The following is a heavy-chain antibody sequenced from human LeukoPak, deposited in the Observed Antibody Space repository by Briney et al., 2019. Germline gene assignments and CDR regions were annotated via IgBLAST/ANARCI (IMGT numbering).Heavy chain of an antibody. CDR2: INHSGST. CDR1: GGSFSGYY. D-gene: IGHD4-17*01. CDR3: AMRIYGDPNWFDP. V-gene: IGHV4-34*01. Sequence: SETLSLTCAVYGGSFSGYYWSWIRQPPGKGLEWIGEINHSGSTNYNPSLKSRVTISVDTSKNQFSLKLSSVTAADTAVYYCAMRIYGDPNWFDPWGQGTLVTVSS. J-gene: IGHJ5*02.